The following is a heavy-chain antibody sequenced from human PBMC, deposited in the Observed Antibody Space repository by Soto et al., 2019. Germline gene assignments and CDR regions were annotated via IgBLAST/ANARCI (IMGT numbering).Heavy chain of an antibody. V-gene: IGHV3-7*01. CDR1: GFTFSSYW. CDR3: ARDTVSATASNGDYVGPAWGGRTYYYYMDV. J-gene: IGHJ6*03. CDR2: IKQDGSEK. D-gene: IGHD4-17*01. Sequence: GGSLRLSCAASGFTFSSYWMSWVRQAPGKGLEWVANIKQDGSEKYYVDSVKGRFTISRDNAKNSLYLQMNSLRAEDTAVYYCARDTVSATASNGDYVGPAWGGRTYYYYMDVWGKGTTVTVSS.